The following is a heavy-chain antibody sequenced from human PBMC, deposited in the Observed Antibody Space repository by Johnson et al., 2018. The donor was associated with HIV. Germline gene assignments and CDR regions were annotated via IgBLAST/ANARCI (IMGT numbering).Heavy chain of an antibody. D-gene: IGHD1-26*01. Sequence: QMLLVESGGGVVQPGRSLRLSCAASGFSFSSYGMHWVRKAPGKGLEWVAVISYDGSNKYYADSVKGRFTITRDNSKDMLYLQMNSLRAEDTAVYYCAKSGYSGSYDRMGAFDIWGQGTMVTVSS. CDR3: AKSGYSGSYDRMGAFDI. V-gene: IGHV3-30*18. J-gene: IGHJ3*02. CDR1: GFSFSSYG. CDR2: ISYDGSNK.